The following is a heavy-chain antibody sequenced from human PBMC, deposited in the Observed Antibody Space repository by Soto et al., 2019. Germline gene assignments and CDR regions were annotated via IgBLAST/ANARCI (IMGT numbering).Heavy chain of an antibody. CDR1: GYSFTSYW. CDR2: IDPSDSYT. Sequence: GESLKISCKGSGYSFTSYWISWVRQMPGKGLEWMGRIDPSDSYTNYSPSFQGHVTISADKSISTAYLQWSSLKASDTAMYYCARQSPDYYDSSGNTRGAFDIWGQGTMVTVSS. CDR3: ARQSPDYYDSSGNTRGAFDI. D-gene: IGHD3-22*01. V-gene: IGHV5-10-1*01. J-gene: IGHJ3*02.